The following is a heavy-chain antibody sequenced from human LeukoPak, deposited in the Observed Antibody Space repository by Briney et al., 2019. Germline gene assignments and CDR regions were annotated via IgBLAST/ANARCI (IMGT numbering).Heavy chain of an antibody. J-gene: IGHJ4*02. Sequence: PGGSLRLSCAASGFTFDDYGLNWVRQAPGKGLEWVSYISSSGSTIYYADSVKGRFTISRDNAKNSLYLQMNSLRAEDTAVYYCARVSSSSWFFDYWGQGTLVTVSS. CDR1: GFTFDDYG. V-gene: IGHV3-48*03. D-gene: IGHD6-13*01. CDR3: ARVSSSSWFFDY. CDR2: ISSSGSTI.